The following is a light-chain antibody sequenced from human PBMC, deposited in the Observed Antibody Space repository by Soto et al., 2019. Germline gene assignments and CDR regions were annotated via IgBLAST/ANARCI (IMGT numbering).Light chain of an antibody. Sequence: QSVLTQPPSASGTPGQRVAISCSGSSSNIGSNTVNWYQQLPGTAPKLLIYGNNQRPSGVPDRFSGSKSGTSASPAISGLQSEDEADYYCATWDDSLTAFYVFGTGTKVTVL. CDR3: ATWDDSLTAFYV. CDR2: GNN. V-gene: IGLV1-44*01. J-gene: IGLJ1*01. CDR1: SSNIGSNT.